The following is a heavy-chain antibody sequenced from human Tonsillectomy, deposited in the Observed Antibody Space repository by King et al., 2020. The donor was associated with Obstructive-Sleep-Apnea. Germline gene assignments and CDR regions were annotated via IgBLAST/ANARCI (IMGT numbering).Heavy chain of an antibody. D-gene: IGHD3-10*01. CDR2: IYYSGST. J-gene: IGHJ3*02. V-gene: IGHV4-39*07. CDR3: ARDRTRITMVRGVVPDAFDI. Sequence: LQLQESGPGLVKPSETLSLTCTVSGGSISSSSYYWGWIRQPPGKGLEWIGSIYYSGSTYYNPSLKSRVTISVDTSKNQFSLKLSSVTAADTAVYYCARDRTRITMVRGVVPDAFDIWGQGTMVTVSS. CDR1: GGSISSSSYY.